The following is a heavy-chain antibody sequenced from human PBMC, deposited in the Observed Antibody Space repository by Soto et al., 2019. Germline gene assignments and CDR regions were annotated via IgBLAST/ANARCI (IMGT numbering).Heavy chain of an antibody. J-gene: IGHJ3*02. V-gene: IGHV4-34*01. Sequence: PSETLSLTCAVYGGSFSGYYWSWIRQPPGKGLEWIGEINHSGSTNYNPSLKSRVTISVDTSKNQFSLKLSSVTAADTAVYYCARGYQGEHDAFDIWGQGTMVTVSS. D-gene: IGHD2-2*01. CDR1: GGSFSGYY. CDR3: ARGYQGEHDAFDI. CDR2: INHSGST.